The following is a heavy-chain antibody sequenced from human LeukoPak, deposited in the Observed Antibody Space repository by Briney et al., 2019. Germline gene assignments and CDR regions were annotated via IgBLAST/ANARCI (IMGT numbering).Heavy chain of an antibody. Sequence: PSETLSLTCTVSGGSISSYYWSWIRQPPGKGLEWIGYIYYSGSTNYNPSLKSRVTISVDTSKNQFSLKLSSVTAADTAVYYCARVYYYGSGSPPWYFDLWGRGTLVTVSS. CDR2: IYYSGST. CDR1: GGSISSYY. V-gene: IGHV4-59*01. D-gene: IGHD3-10*01. J-gene: IGHJ2*01. CDR3: ARVYYYGSGSPPWYFDL.